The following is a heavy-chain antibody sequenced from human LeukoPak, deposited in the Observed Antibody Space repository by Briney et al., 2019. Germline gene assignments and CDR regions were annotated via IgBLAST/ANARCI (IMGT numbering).Heavy chain of an antibody. V-gene: IGHV3-23*01. CDR3: AKVKYSSSWSAEY. D-gene: IGHD6-6*01. CDR2: ISSSGGST. J-gene: IGHJ4*02. CDR1: GFTVSNYA. Sequence: PGGSLRLSCAASGFTVSNYAMSWVRQAPGKGLEWVSSISSSGGSTFYADSVKGRFTISRDNSKNRLYLQMSSLRAEDTAVYYCAKVKYSSSWSAEYWGQGTLVTVSS.